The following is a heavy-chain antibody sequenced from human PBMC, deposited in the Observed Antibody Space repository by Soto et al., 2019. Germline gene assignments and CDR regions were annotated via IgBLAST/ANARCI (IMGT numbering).Heavy chain of an antibody. CDR3: ARALVQLEPLSYYYGMDV. CDR1: GYTFTGYY. CDR2: INPNSGGT. D-gene: IGHD1-1*01. J-gene: IGHJ6*02. V-gene: IGHV1-2*04. Sequence: ASVKVSCKASGYTFTGYYMHWVRQAPGQGLEWMGWINPNSGGTNYAQKFQGWVTMTRDTSISTAYMELSRLRSDDTAVYYCARALVQLEPLSYYYGMDVWGQGTTVTVSS.